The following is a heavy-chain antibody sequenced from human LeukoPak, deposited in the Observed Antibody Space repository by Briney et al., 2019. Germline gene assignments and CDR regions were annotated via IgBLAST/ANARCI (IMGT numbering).Heavy chain of an antibody. V-gene: IGHV3-48*01. J-gene: IGHJ3*02. Sequence: GGSLRLSCAASGFTLSSYWMNWVRQAPGKGLEWVSYISSSSSTIYYADSVKGRFTISRDNAKNSLYLQMNSLRAEDTAVYYCARDLLPPATVAATGDAFDIWGQGTMVTVSS. CDR2: ISSSSSTI. D-gene: IGHD6-19*01. CDR3: ARDLLPPATVAATGDAFDI. CDR1: GFTLSSYW.